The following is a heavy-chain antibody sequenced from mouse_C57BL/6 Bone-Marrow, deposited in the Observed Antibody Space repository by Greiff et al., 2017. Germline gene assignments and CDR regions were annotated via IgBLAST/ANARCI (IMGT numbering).Heavy chain of an antibody. Sequence: VQLQQSGAELVRPGASVTLSCTASGYTFPDYEMHWVKQTPVHGLEWLGAIDPETGGTAYTQKFKGKAILTADKSSSTAYMQLRSLTSEDSAVYYCTRRYYFDYWGQGTPLTVSS. CDR2: IDPETGGT. CDR3: TRRYYFDY. V-gene: IGHV1-15*01. CDR1: GYTFPDYE. J-gene: IGHJ2*01.